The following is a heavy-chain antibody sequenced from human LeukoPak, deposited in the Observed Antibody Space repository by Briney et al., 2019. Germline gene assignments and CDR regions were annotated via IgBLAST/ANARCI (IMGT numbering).Heavy chain of an antibody. CDR2: IIPIFGTA. V-gene: IGHV1-69*06. J-gene: IGHJ6*03. CDR3: ARLGKQLGPEYYYYYYMDV. D-gene: IGHD6-13*01. CDR1: GGTFSSYA. Sequence: ASVKVSCKASGGTFSSYAISWVRQAPGQGLEWMGGIIPIFGTANYAQKFQGRVTITADKSTSTAYMELRSLRSDDTAVYYCARLGKQLGPEYYYYYYMDVWGKGTTVTISS.